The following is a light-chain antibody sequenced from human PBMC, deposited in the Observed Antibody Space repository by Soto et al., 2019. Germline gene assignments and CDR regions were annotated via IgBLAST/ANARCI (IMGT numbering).Light chain of an antibody. CDR1: QSIRRY. Sequence: DIQMTQSPSTLSASAGDRVTITCPASQSIRRYLAWYQQKPGKAPKLLIYGASSLESGVPSRFSGRGSGTEFTLTISSLQPDDFATYYCQQYNSYSGTFGQGTKVDIK. V-gene: IGKV1-5*01. CDR3: QQYNSYSGT. CDR2: GAS. J-gene: IGKJ1*01.